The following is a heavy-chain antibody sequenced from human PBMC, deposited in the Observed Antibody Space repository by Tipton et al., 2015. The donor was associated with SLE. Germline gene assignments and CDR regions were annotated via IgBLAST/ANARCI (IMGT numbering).Heavy chain of an antibody. D-gene: IGHD1-14*01. CDR3: ARGHPGNSFDY. CDR1: GYSVRTAYY. CDR2: ISHSGIT. Sequence: TLSLTCAVSGYSVRTAYYWGWIRQPPGKGLEWIGTISHSGITFYNASPQTRVTISLDTSKNQLSLSLTSVTAADTAMYYCARGHPGNSFDYWGQGTLVTVSS. V-gene: IGHV4-38-2*01. J-gene: IGHJ4*02.